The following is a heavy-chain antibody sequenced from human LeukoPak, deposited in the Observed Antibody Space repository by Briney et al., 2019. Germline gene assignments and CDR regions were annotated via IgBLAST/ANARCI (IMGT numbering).Heavy chain of an antibody. CDR1: GYTFTNYG. Sequence: GASVKVSCKASGYTFTNYGISWVRHAPGQGREWVGWISGYNGQTISTPSLQGRLTMTTDTSTSTAHMELTGLTSGDTAVHYCVRDIALIAAAGYYFDHWGQGTQVTVSS. D-gene: IGHD6-13*01. J-gene: IGHJ4*02. V-gene: IGHV1-18*01. CDR3: VRDIALIAAAGYYFDH. CDR2: ISGYNGQT.